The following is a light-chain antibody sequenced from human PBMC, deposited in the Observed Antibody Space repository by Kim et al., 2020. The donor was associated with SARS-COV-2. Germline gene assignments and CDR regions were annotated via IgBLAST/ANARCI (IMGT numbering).Light chain of an antibody. Sequence: ASVGDRVTIPCRASHDISHYLAWFQQKPGKVPKRLIYAAAFLQSGVPSRFSGSGSGTEFTLTITSLQPEDFATYYCLQHSSYPRTFGQGTKVDIK. CDR1: HDISHY. J-gene: IGKJ1*01. CDR2: AAA. V-gene: IGKV1-17*03. CDR3: LQHSSYPRT.